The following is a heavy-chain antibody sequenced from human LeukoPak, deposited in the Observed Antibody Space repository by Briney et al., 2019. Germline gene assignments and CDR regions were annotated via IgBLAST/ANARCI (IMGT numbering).Heavy chain of an antibody. V-gene: IGHV3-11*01. D-gene: IGHD5-18*01. Sequence: GGSLRLSCAASGFTFSDYYMSWIRQAPGKGLEWVSYISSSGSTIYYADSVKGRFTISRDNAKNSLYLQMNSLRAEDTAAYYCARAEVTISENYWGQGTLVTVSS. CDR3: ARAEVTISENY. CDR1: GFTFSDYY. CDR2: ISSSGSTI. J-gene: IGHJ4*02.